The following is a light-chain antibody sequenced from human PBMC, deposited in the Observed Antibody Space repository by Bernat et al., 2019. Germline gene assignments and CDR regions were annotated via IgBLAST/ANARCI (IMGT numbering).Light chain of an antibody. CDR1: SSDVGGYNF. CDR3: CSHAGSYTWV. V-gene: IGLV2-11*01. Sequence: QSALTQPRSVSGSPGQSVTISCTGTSSDVGGYNFVSWYQEHPGKAPKLLISDVSKRPSGVPDRFSGSKSGNTASLIISGLQAEDEADYYCCSHAGSYTWVFGEGTKLTVL. CDR2: DVS. J-gene: IGLJ2*01.